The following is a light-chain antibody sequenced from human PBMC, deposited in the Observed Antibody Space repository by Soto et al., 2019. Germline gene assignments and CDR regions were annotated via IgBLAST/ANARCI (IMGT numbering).Light chain of an antibody. Sequence: DIVMTQSTASLAVSLGERATISCKSSQTISYTSINKTYLAWYQQRPGQPPKSLIYWASIRGSGVPDRLSGSGFGTDFTLTISSLQTEDVAVYYCQQYFSYPLTFGGGTKVDI. CDR2: WAS. V-gene: IGKV4-1*01. J-gene: IGKJ4*01. CDR1: QTISYTSINKTY. CDR3: QQYFSYPLT.